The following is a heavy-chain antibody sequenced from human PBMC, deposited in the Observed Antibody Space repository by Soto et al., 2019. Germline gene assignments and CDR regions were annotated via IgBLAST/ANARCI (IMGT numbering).Heavy chain of an antibody. CDR1: GYTFTSHG. D-gene: IGHD3-10*01. CDR2: ISAYKGRT. J-gene: IGHJ3*02. V-gene: IGHV1-18*01. Sequence: ASVKVSWKASGYTFTSHGITWVRQAPGQGLEWMGWISAYKGRTDYAQRVQGRVTMTTDTSTSTAYMELRSLRSDDTAVYYCARGVINDAFDIWGQGTMVTVSS. CDR3: ARGVINDAFDI.